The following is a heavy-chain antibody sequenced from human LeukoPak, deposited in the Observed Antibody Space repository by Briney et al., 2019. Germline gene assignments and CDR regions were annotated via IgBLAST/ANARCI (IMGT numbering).Heavy chain of an antibody. D-gene: IGHD7-27*01. V-gene: IGHV4-34*01. Sequence: SETLSLTCAVYGGSFSGYYWSWIRQPPGKGLEWIGEINHSGNTNYNPSLKSRVTISVDTSKNQFSLKLSSVTAADTAVYYCARGSDWGFRFYFDYWGQGTLVTVSS. CDR3: ARGSDWGFRFYFDY. CDR2: INHSGNT. J-gene: IGHJ4*02. CDR1: GGSFSGYY.